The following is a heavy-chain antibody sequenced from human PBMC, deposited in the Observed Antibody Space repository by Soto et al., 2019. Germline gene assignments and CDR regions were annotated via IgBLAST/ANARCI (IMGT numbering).Heavy chain of an antibody. J-gene: IGHJ6*02. V-gene: IGHV2-70*01. CDR1: GFSLSTSGMC. D-gene: IGHD6-13*01. CDR2: IDWDDDK. Sequence: SGPTLVNPTQTLTPTCTFSGFSLSTSGMCVSWIRQPPGKALEWLALIDWDDDKYYSTSLKTRLTISKDTSKNQVVLTMTNMDPVDTATYYCARIAAAPPYSHYYGMDVWGQGTTVTVSS. CDR3: ARIAAAPPYSHYYGMDV.